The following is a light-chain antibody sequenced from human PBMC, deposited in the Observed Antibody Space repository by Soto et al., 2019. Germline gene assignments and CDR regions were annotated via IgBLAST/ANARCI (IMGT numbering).Light chain of an antibody. J-gene: IGLJ2*01. Sequence: QSALTQPASVSGSPGQSITISCTGTSSDIGGYNYVSWYQQHPGKAPKLMIYEVSNRPSGVSNRFSGSKSGNTAYLTISGLQAEDEADYYCSSYASSSTYVVFGGGTKLTVL. CDR1: SSDIGGYNY. CDR3: SSYASSSTYVV. CDR2: EVS. V-gene: IGLV2-14*01.